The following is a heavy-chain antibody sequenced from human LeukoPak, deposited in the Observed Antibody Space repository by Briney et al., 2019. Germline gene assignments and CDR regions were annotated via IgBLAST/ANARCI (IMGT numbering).Heavy chain of an antibody. V-gene: IGHV3-30*02. Sequence: PGGSLRLSCAASGFSFSSYGMHWVRQAPGKGLEWVAYIQYDGRNEQYADSVKGRFSISRDSSKNILNLQMNSLRAEDTAVYYCAKDRCSNGIGCYYYYMDVWGKGTTVTIYS. CDR2: IQYDGRNE. J-gene: IGHJ6*03. D-gene: IGHD2-8*01. CDR1: GFSFSSYG. CDR3: AKDRCSNGIGCYYYYMDV.